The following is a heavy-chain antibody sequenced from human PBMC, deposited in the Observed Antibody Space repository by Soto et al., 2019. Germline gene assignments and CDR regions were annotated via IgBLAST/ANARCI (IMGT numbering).Heavy chain of an antibody. D-gene: IGHD2-15*01. CDR1: GYTFTSYG. CDR2: ISAYNGNT. Sequence: QVQLVQSGAEVKKPGASVKVSCKASGYTFTSYGISWVRQAPGQGLEWMGWISAYNGNTNYAQKLQGRVTMTTDTSTSTAYMERRSLRSDDTAVYYCARGPFLDIVVVVAATDFDYWGQGTLVTVSS. V-gene: IGHV1-18*01. CDR3: ARGPFLDIVVVVAATDFDY. J-gene: IGHJ4*02.